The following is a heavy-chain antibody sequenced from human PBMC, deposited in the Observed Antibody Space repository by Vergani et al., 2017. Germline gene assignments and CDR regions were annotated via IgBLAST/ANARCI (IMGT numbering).Heavy chain of an antibody. D-gene: IGHD4-17*01. J-gene: IGHJ4*02. CDR1: GGSISSGSYY. CDR3: ARVHDYGDYGFDY. Sequence: QVQLQESGPGLVKPSQTLSLTCTVSGGSISSGSYYWSWIRQPAGKGLEWIGRIYTSGITNYNPSLKSRVTISVDTSKNQFSLKLSSVTAADTAVYYCARVHDYGDYGFDYWGQGTLVTVSS. V-gene: IGHV4-61*02. CDR2: IYTSGIT.